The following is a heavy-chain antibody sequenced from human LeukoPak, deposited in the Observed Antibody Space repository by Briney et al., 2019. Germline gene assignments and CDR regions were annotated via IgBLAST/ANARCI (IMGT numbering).Heavy chain of an antibody. V-gene: IGHV1-18*01. CDR2: IKTYNGNT. D-gene: IGHD3-9*01. J-gene: IGHJ4*02. CDR3: VRATFYDILAGFVLF. CDR1: GYTFTNYG. Sequence: GASVKVSCKASGYTFTNYGISWTRQAPGQGLAWMGWIKTYNGNTNYAQKFLGRVTMTTDTSTRTAYMELRSLRSDDTAMYYCVRATFYDILAGFVLFWGQGTLVTVSS.